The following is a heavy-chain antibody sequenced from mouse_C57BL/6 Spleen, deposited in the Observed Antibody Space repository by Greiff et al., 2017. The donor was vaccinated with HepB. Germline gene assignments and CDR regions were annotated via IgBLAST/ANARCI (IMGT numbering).Heavy chain of an antibody. CDR1: GYSFTGYF. CDR2: INPYNGDT. V-gene: IGHV1-20*01. D-gene: IGHD1-1*01. J-gene: IGHJ4*01. CDR3: ARKRGRGDAMDY. Sequence: EVQLQQSGPELVKPGDSVKISCKASGYSFTGYFMNWVMQSHGKSLEWIGRINPYNGDTFYNQKFKGKATLTVDKSSSTAHMELRSLTSEDSAVYYCARKRGRGDAMDYWGQGTSVTVSS.